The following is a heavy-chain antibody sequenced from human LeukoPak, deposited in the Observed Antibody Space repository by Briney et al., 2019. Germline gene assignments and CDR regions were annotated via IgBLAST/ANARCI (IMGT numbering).Heavy chain of an antibody. CDR2: INPSGGST. V-gene: IGHV1-46*01. Sequence: ASVKVSCKASGYTFTRYYMHWVRQAPGQGLEWMGIINPSGGSTSYAQRFQGRVTMTRDTSTSTVYMELSSLKSEDTAVYYCARVLTVFRNFDVFHIWGQGTMVTVSS. D-gene: IGHD3-3*01. CDR1: GYTFTRYY. CDR3: ARVLTVFRNFDVFHI. J-gene: IGHJ3*02.